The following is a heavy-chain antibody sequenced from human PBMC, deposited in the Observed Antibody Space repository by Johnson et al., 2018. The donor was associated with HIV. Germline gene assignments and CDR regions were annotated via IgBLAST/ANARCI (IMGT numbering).Heavy chain of an antibody. Sequence: VQLVESGGGLVQPGGSLRLSCAASGFTFSSYWMHWVRQAPGKGLVWVSRINSRGYVDSVKGRFTISRDNVKRSMYLQMNSLRVEDTALYYCARVRTGDSSGYHDAFDIWGQGTMVTVSS. CDR2: INSR. D-gene: IGHD3-22*01. CDR3: ARVRTGDSSGYHDAFDI. J-gene: IGHJ3*02. V-gene: IGHV3-74*02. CDR1: GFTFSSYW.